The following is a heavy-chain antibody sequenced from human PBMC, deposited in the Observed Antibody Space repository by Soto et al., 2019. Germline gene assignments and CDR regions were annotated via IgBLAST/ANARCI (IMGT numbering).Heavy chain of an antibody. CDR2: ISSSSSTI. CDR1: GFTFSSYS. D-gene: IGHD3-9*01. V-gene: IGHV3-48*04. J-gene: IGHJ4*02. Sequence: GGSLRLSCAASGFTFSSYSMNWVRQAPGKGLEWVSYISSSSSTIYYADSVKGRFTISRDNAKNSLYLQMNSLRAEDTAVYYCARAIHYDILTGYYLDYWGQGTLVTVSS. CDR3: ARAIHYDILTGYYLDY.